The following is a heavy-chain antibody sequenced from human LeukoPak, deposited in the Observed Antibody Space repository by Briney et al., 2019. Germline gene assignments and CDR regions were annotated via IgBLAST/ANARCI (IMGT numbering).Heavy chain of an antibody. V-gene: IGHV4-30-2*01. Sequence: PSETLSLTCTVSGDSISSGGYYWSWIRQPPGKGLEWIGYIHHSGDTYQNPSLKSRVTVSSDRSKNQFYLKLSSVTAADTAVYYCARLIAADPQLDSWGQGTLVTVSS. D-gene: IGHD6-13*01. J-gene: IGHJ4*02. CDR1: GDSISSGGYY. CDR3: ARLIAADPQLDS. CDR2: IHHSGDT.